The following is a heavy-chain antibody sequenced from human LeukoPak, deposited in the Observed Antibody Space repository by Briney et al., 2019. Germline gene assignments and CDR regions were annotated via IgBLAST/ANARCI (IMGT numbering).Heavy chain of an antibody. D-gene: IGHD6-19*01. V-gene: IGHV3-23*01. J-gene: IGHJ4*02. CDR1: GFTFSSYA. Sequence: GGSLRLSCAASGFTFSSYAMSWVRQAPGKGLEWVSSISASGGSTYYADSVKGRFTISRDNSKNTLYLQMNSLRAEDTAVYYCAKLAVAGPSFDYWGQGTLVTVSS. CDR2: ISASGGST. CDR3: AKLAVAGPSFDY.